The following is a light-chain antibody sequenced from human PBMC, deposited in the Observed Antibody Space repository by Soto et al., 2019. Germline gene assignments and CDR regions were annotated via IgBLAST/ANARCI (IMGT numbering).Light chain of an antibody. J-gene: IGKJ1*01. CDR3: QQYAYWWA. Sequence: EIVMTQSPATLSVSPGERATLSCRASQNIESHLAWYQQTPGQAPRLLIHGASTRATGIPTRFSGSGSGTEFTLTISSLQSEDFAVYYCQQYAYWWAFGQGTKVDIK. CDR1: QNIESH. CDR2: GAS. V-gene: IGKV3-15*01.